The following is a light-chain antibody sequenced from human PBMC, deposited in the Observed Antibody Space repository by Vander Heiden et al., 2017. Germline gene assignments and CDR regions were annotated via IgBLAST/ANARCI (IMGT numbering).Light chain of an antibody. CDR3: MQALQTPWT. V-gene: IGKV2-28*01. Sequence: MTQSTRARSVTPGEPASISCRSSQSLLHSNGYNYLDWYLQKPGQSPQLLIYLGSNRASGVPDRFSGSGSGTDFTLKISRVEAEDVGVYYCMQALQTPWTFGQGTKLEIK. CDR2: LGS. J-gene: IGKJ2*02. CDR1: QSLLHSNGYNY.